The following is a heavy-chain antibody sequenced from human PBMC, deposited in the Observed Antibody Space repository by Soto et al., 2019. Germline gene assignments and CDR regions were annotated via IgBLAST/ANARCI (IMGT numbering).Heavy chain of an antibody. V-gene: IGHV3-21*01. D-gene: IGHD6-19*01. Sequence: GGSLRLSCAASGFTFSSYSMNWVRQAPGKGLEWVSSISSSSSYIYYADSVKGRFTISRDNAKNSLYLQMNSLRAEDTAVYYCARQGSAVAGFDYWGQGTLVTVSS. CDR3: ARQGSAVAGFDY. CDR2: ISSSSSYI. CDR1: GFTFSSYS. J-gene: IGHJ4*02.